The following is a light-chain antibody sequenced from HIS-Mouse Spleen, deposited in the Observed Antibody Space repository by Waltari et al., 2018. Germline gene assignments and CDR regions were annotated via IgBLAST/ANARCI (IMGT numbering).Light chain of an antibody. V-gene: IGLV2-14*03. J-gene: IGLJ2*01. CDR2: DVS. CDR1: SRDVGGYNY. Sequence: QSALTQPASVSGSPGQSITIHCTRTSRDVGGYNYVSWYQQHPGNAPKLMIYDVSKRPSGVYNRFSGSKSGNTASLTISGLQAEDEADYYCSSYTSSSTVVFGGGTKLTVL. CDR3: SSYTSSSTVV.